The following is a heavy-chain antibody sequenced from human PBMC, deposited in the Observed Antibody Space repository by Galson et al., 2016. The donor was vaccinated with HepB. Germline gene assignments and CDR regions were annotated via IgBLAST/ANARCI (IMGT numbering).Heavy chain of an antibody. CDR1: GFTFSNYA. Sequence: LRLSCAASGFTFSNYAMTWVRQTPGKGLEWVSAISDSGGMTYYADSVKSRFTISRDNSKNTLDLQMDSLRAEDTAVYYCAKSAVRDSAWGQGTLVTVST. CDR3: AKSAVRDSA. J-gene: IGHJ5*02. V-gene: IGHV3-23*01. D-gene: IGHD4-17*01. CDR2: ISDSGGMT.